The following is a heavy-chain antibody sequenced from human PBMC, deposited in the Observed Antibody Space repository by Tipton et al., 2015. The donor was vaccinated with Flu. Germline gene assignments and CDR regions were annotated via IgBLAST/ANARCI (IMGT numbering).Heavy chain of an antibody. CDR2: VYPTGAA. CDR3: ARAVPSLIRFDF. J-gene: IGHJ4*02. CDR1: GSSIDTPNY. D-gene: IGHD2-21*01. V-gene: IGHV4-38-2*01. Sequence: TLSLTCVVSGSSIDTPNYWGWLRQTPRKGLEWIASVYPTGAAYYNPPLESRVAISIDTSKNQLSLRLTSVTAADSATYFCARAVPSLIRFDFWGQGTVVTVSS.